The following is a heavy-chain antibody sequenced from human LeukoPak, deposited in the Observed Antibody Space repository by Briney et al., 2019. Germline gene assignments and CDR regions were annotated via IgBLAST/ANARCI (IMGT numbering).Heavy chain of an antibody. CDR2: IYCSGST. D-gene: IGHD1-1*01. V-gene: IGHV4-30-4*08. CDR1: GGSISSGDYY. Sequence: SETLSLTCTVSGGSISSGDYYWSWIRQPPGKGLEWIGYIYCSGSTYYNPSLKSRVTISVDTSKNQFSLKLSSVTAADTAVYYCAREGGTTGTTSAFDIWGQGTMVTVSS. CDR3: AREGGTTGTTSAFDI. J-gene: IGHJ3*02.